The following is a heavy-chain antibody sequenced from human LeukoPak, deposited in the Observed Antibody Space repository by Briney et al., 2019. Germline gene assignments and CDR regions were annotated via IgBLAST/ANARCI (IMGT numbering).Heavy chain of an antibody. J-gene: IGHJ4*02. CDR2: ISYDGNNK. Sequence: GGSLRLSCAASGFTFSSCAMHWVRQAPGKGLEWVAVISYDGNNKYYADSVKGRLTISRDNSKNTLYLQMNSLTAEDTAVYYCARKAYYTGSPFPLYWGQGTLVTVSS. V-gene: IGHV3-30-3*01. CDR1: GFTFSSCA. D-gene: IGHD3-10*01. CDR3: ARKAYYTGSPFPLY.